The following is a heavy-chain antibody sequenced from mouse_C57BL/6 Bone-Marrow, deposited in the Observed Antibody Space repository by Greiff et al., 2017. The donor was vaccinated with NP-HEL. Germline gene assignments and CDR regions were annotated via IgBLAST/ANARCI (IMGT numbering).Heavy chain of an antibody. V-gene: IGHV1-64*01. D-gene: IGHD2-4*01. CDR1: GYTFTSYW. J-gene: IGHJ1*03. Sequence: VQLQQPGAELVKPGASVKLSCKASGYTFTSYWMHWVKQRPGQGLEWIGMIHPNSGSTNYNEKFKSKATLTVDKSSSTAYMQLSSLTSEDSAVYYCARDDYDGAWYFDVWGTGTTVTVSS. CDR3: ARDDYDGAWYFDV. CDR2: IHPNSGST.